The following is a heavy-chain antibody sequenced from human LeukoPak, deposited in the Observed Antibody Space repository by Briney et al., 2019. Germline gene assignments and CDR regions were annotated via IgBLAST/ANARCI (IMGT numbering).Heavy chain of an antibody. Sequence: SETLSLTCTVSGGSISSYYWSWVRQPPGKGLEWTGYIYYSGTTNYNPSLKSRVTISVDTSKNQFSLNLTSVTAADTAVYYCARGGWLPIDYWGQGTLVTVSS. CDR1: GGSISSYY. D-gene: IGHD5-18*01. CDR3: ARGGWLPIDY. CDR2: IYYSGTT. J-gene: IGHJ4*02. V-gene: IGHV4-59*01.